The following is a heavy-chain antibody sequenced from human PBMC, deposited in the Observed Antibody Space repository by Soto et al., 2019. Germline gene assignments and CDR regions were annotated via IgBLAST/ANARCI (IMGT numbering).Heavy chain of an antibody. CDR2: IYYSGST. D-gene: IGHD2-15*01. J-gene: IGHJ5*02. V-gene: IGHV4-39*01. CDR3: ARTSVVVVVAAPWFDP. Sequence: SQTLSLTCTVSGGSISSSSYYWGWIRQPPGKGLEWIGSIYYSGSTYYNPSLKSRVTISVDTSKNQFSLKLSSVTAADTAVYYCARTSVVVVVAAPWFDPWGQGTLVTVSS. CDR1: GGSISSSSYY.